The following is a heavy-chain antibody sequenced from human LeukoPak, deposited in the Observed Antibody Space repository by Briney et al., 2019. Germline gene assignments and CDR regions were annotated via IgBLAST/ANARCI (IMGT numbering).Heavy chain of an antibody. D-gene: IGHD5-18*01. Sequence: SETLSLTCTVSGGSISSSSYYWGWIRQPPGKGLEWIGSIYYSGSTYYDPSLKSRVTISVDTSKNQFSLKLSSVTAADTAVYYCARQRTSGYSYGYGYWGQGTLVTVSS. CDR2: IYYSGST. CDR3: ARQRTSGYSYGYGY. CDR1: GGSISSSSYY. V-gene: IGHV4-39*01. J-gene: IGHJ4*02.